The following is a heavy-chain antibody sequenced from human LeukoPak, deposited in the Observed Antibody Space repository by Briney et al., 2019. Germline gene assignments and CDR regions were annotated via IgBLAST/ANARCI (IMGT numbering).Heavy chain of an antibody. V-gene: IGHV5-51*01. CDR1: GYSFTSYW. J-gene: IGHJ4*02. Sequence: GESLKISCKGPGYSFTSYWIGWVRQMPGKGLEWMGIIYPGDSDTRYSPSFQGQVTISADKSISTAYLQWSSLKASDTAMYYCARALVVDTAMVDYWGQGTLVTVSS. CDR3: ARALVVDTAMVDY. D-gene: IGHD5-18*01. CDR2: IYPGDSDT.